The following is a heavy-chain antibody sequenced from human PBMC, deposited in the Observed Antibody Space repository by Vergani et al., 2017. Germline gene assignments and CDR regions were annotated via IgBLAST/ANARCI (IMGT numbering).Heavy chain of an antibody. Sequence: QVQLVQSADEVKKPGASVKLSCKTSGYNFYNYAIYWVRQAPGQGLEWVGWLSVYNGNTNYAQKLKDRVTLTTDTLTSTAYMELRTLRSDDTAFYYCDGASGADASHLDYWGQGARVTVSS. CDR2: LSVYNGNT. D-gene: IGHD7-27*01. CDR1: GYNFYNYA. J-gene: IGHJ4*02. CDR3: DGASGADASHLDY. V-gene: IGHV1-18*01.